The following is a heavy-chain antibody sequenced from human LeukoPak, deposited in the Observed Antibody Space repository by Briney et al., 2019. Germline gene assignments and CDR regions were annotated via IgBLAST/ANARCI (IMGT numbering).Heavy chain of an antibody. CDR2: MWYGGSNK. J-gene: IGHJ4*02. CDR3: AKDSGEWYYGSGSSGPDY. D-gene: IGHD3-10*01. CDR1: GFTFSSYG. Sequence: GGSLRLSCAASGFTFSSYGMHWVRQAPGKGLEWVAVMWYGGSNKYYADSVKGRFTISRDNSKNTLYLQMNSLRAEDTAVYYCAKDSGEWYYGSGSSGPDYWGQGTLVTVSS. V-gene: IGHV3-30*02.